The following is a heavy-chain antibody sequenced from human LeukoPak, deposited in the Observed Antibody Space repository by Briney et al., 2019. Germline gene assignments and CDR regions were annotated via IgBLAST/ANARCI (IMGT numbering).Heavy chain of an antibody. CDR1: GFTFSSYG. D-gene: IGHD6-13*01. CDR3: ARESNIAAADTGVGY. Sequence: GGSLRLSCAASGFTFSSYGMHWVRQAPGKGLEWVAVIWYDGSNKYYADSVKGRFTISRDNSKNTLYLQMNSLRAEDTAVYYCARESNIAAADTGVGYWGQGTLVTVSS. CDR2: IWYDGSNK. V-gene: IGHV3-33*08. J-gene: IGHJ4*02.